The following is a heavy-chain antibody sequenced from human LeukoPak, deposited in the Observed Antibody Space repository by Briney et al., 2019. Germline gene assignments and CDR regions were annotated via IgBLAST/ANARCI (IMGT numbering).Heavy chain of an antibody. J-gene: IGHJ3*02. D-gene: IGHD3-22*01. CDR1: ELIFSIYE. V-gene: IGHV3-48*03. Sequence: GGSLRLSCEASELIFSIYEMDWVRLAPGKGLEWVSFISSSGGIIFYADSVKGRFTISRDNAKNSLYLQMNSLRAEDTAVYYCARGGSTGYNYNAFDMWGQGTMVAVSS. CDR3: ARGGSTGYNYNAFDM. CDR2: ISSSGGII.